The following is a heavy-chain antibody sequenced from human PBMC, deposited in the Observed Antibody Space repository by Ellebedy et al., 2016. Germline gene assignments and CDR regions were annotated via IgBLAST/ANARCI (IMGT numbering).Heavy chain of an antibody. CDR3: ARDSRVTFGGLIVYLDF. V-gene: IGHV1-18*01. D-gene: IGHD3-16*02. Sequence: ASVKVSCKASGYTFTSYGISWVRQAPGQGLEWMGWISAYNGNTNYAQKLQGRVTMTTDTSTSTAYMELRSLRSDDTAVYYCARDSRVTFGGLIVYLDFWGQGTLVTVSS. CDR1: GYTFTSYG. CDR2: ISAYNGNT. J-gene: IGHJ4*02.